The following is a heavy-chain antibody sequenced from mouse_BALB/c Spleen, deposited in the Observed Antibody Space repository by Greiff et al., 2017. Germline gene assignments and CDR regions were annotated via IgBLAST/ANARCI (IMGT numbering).Heavy chain of an antibody. J-gene: IGHJ4*01. D-gene: IGHD2-4*01. CDR3: ASPTTMITTGAMDY. CDR1: GYTFTSYT. CDR2: INPSSGYT. Sequence: QVQLQQSGAELARPGASVKMSCKASGYTFTSYTMHWVKQRPGQGLEWIGYINPSSGYTNYNQKFKDKATLTADKSSSTAYMQLSSLTSEDSAVYYCASPTTMITTGAMDYWGQGTSVTVSS. V-gene: IGHV1-4*01.